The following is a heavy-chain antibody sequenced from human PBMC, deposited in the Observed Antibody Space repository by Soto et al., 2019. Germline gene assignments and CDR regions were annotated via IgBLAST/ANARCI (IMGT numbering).Heavy chain of an antibody. J-gene: IGHJ4*02. CDR2: ISWNSGYI. CDR3: AKYIKWNVTAADLDN. CDR1: GFTFDDHA. Sequence: EVQLVESGGGLVQPGRSLRLSCIASGFTFDDHAMHWVRQAPGKGLEWVAGISWNSGYIGYADSVKGRFTISRDNAKNSVHRKMNSVSAEDTGVYYCAKYIKWNVTAADLDNWGQGTLVTVSS. D-gene: IGHD1-1*01. V-gene: IGHV3-9*01.